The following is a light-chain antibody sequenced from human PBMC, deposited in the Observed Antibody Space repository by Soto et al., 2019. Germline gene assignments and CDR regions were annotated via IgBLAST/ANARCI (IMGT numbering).Light chain of an antibody. CDR2: AAS. CDR1: QSISSY. V-gene: IGKV1-39*01. CDR3: QQSYSTPPIT. Sequence: DIQMTQSPSSLSASVGDRVTITCRASQSISSYLNWYQQKPGKAPNLLIYAASSLQSGVPSRFSGSGYGTDFTLTISSLQSEDFATYYCQQSYSTPPITFGGGTKVEIK. J-gene: IGKJ4*01.